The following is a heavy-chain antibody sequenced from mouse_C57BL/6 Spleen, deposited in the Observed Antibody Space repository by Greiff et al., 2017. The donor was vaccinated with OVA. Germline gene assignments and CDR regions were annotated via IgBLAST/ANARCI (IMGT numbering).Heavy chain of an antibody. CDR3: TTQGYAMDY. CDR2: IDPENGDT. V-gene: IGHV14-4*01. J-gene: IGHJ4*01. CDR1: GFNIKDDY. Sequence: EVQLQESGAELVRPGASVKLSCTASGFNIKDDYMHWVKQRPEQGLEWIGWIDPENGDTEYASKFQGKATITADTSSNTAYLQLSSLTSEDTAVYYCTTQGYAMDYGGQGTSVTVSS.